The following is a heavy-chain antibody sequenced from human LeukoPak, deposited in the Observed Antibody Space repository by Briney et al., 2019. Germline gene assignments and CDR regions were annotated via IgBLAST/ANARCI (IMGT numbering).Heavy chain of an antibody. D-gene: IGHD4-17*01. CDR3: ARESPSTGFDY. V-gene: IGHV3-21*01. Sequence: GGSLRLSCAASGFTFSTYNMNWVRQAPGKGLEWVSSISSSSSYIYYADSVKGRFTISRDNAKNTLYLQMNSLRAGGGGGGDCARESPSTGFDYWGQGTLVTVSS. CDR2: ISSSSSYI. J-gene: IGHJ4*02. CDR1: GFTFSTYN.